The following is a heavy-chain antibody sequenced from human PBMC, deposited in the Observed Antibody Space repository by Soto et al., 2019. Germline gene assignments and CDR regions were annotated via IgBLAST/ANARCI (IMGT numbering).Heavy chain of an antibody. J-gene: IGHJ4*02. CDR1: RFSLSTSVVA. V-gene: IGHV2-5*02. D-gene: IGHD3-10*01. CDR3: AHGRRDRGIITPSY. Sequence: QITLKESGPTLVKPTQTLTLTCTFSRFSLSTSVVAVGWIRQPPGKAMDWLALIYWDDDKRYTPSLKSRLTDNKHTSKNHVILTVTNMDPVDTATYYCAHGRRDRGIITPSYWGQGTLVTVSA. CDR2: IYWDDDK.